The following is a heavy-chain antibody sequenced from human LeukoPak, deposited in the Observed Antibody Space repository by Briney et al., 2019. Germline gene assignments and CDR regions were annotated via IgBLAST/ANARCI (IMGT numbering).Heavy chain of an antibody. V-gene: IGHV3-9*01. J-gene: IGHJ4*02. CDR2: ISWNSGSI. Sequence: GGSLRLSCAASGFTFDDCAMHWVRQAPGKGLEWVSGISWNSGSIGYADSVKGRFTISRDNAKNSLYLQMNSLRAEDTALYHCAKASRLYDILTGYDYWGQGTLVTVSS. D-gene: IGHD3-9*01. CDR3: AKASRLYDILTGYDY. CDR1: GFTFDDCA.